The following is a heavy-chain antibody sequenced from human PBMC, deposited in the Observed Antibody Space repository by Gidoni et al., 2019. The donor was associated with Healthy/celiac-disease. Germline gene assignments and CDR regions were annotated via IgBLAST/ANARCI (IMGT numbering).Heavy chain of an antibody. CDR1: GYTFTSSY. CDR3: ARDRIAAAVHYYYGMDV. CDR2: INPSGGST. J-gene: IGHJ6*02. V-gene: IGHV1-46*03. Sequence: QVQLLQSGAEVKKPGASVKVSCKASGYTFTSSYMHWVRQAPGQGLEWMGIINPSGGSTSYAQKFQGRVTMTRDTSTSTVYMELSSLRSEDTAVYYCARDRIAAAVHYYYGMDVWGQGTTVTVSS. D-gene: IGHD6-13*01.